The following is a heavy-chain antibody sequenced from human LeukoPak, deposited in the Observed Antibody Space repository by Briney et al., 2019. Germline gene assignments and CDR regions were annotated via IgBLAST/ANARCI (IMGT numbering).Heavy chain of an antibody. V-gene: IGHV3-48*03. CDR3: VRGWPVW. J-gene: IGHJ4*02. CDR1: RVTSSGSE. CDR2: ISSDASTI. D-gene: IGHD3-16*01. Sequence: SLCPSCEVSRVTSSGSEIHCGCQAPGKGLEWVSCISSDASTIYYADSVKGRFTISRDNAKNSLYLQMNSLRAEDTAVYFCVRGWPVWWGQGTLVTVSS.